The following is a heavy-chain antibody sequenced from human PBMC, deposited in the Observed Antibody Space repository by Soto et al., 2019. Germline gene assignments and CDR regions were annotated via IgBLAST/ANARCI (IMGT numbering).Heavy chain of an antibody. V-gene: IGHV1-18*01. CDR3: ARARGDSSGYYIVY. D-gene: IGHD3-22*01. CDR1: GYTFTTYG. CDR2: ISAGNGNT. J-gene: IGHJ4*02. Sequence: QVQLVQSGAEVKKPGASVKVSCKASGYTFTTYGISWVRQAPGQGLEWLGWISAGNGNTNYAQKLQGRVTMTTDTXXSTAYMELRSLRSDDTAMYYCARARGDSSGYYIVYWGQGTLVTVSS.